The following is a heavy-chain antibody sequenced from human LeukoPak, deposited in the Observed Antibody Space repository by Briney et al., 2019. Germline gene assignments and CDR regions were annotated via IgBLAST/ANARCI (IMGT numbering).Heavy chain of an antibody. Sequence: ASVKVSCKASGYTFASYAMNWVRQAPGQGLEWMGWINTNTGNPTYAQGFTGRFVFSLDTSVSTAYLQISSLKAEDTAVYYCARDFLVMKRTRNNWFDPWGQGTLVTVSS. CDR2: INTNTGNP. CDR3: ARDFLVMKRTRNNWFDP. V-gene: IGHV7-4-1*02. D-gene: IGHD3-3*01. CDR1: GYTFASYA. J-gene: IGHJ5*02.